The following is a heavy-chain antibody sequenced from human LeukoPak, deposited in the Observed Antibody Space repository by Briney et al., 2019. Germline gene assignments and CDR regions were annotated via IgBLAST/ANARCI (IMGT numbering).Heavy chain of an antibody. CDR3: ARVLYSYGLEYFDY. V-gene: IGHV3-66*02. Sequence: PGGSLRLSCAASGFTFSDYSMNWVRQAPGKGLEWVSVIYSSGSTYYADSVKGRFTISRDNSKNTLYLQMNSLRAEDTAVYYCARVLYSYGLEYFDYWGQGTLVTVSS. J-gene: IGHJ4*02. CDR2: IYSSGST. D-gene: IGHD5-18*01. CDR1: GFTFSDYS.